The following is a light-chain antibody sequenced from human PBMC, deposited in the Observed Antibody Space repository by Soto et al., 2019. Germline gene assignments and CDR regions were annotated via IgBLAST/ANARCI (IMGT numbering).Light chain of an antibody. CDR1: EFISSW. CDR2: DTS. CDR3: QQYNTFSWT. Sequence: DIQMTHSPSTLSASVGDRVTITCRASEFISSWLAWYQQKPGKAPKILIYDTSTSASGVPSRFSDSESGTDFTLTISSLQPDDFATYYCQQYNTFSWTSGPGTRVEIK. J-gene: IGKJ1*01. V-gene: IGKV1-5*01.